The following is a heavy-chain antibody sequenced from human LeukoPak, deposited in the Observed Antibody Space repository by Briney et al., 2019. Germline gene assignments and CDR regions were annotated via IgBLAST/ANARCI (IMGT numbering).Heavy chain of an antibody. D-gene: IGHD3-3*01. J-gene: IGHJ4*02. CDR1: GFTFSSYW. CDR2: IKQDGSEK. CDR3: ASGYQSRFLEWLYY. Sequence: GGSLRLSCAASGFTFSSYWMSWVRQAPGKGLEWVANIKQDGSEKYYVDSVKGRFTISRDNAKNSLYLQMNSPRAEDTAVYYCASGYQSRFLEWLYYWGQGTLVTVSS. V-gene: IGHV3-7*01.